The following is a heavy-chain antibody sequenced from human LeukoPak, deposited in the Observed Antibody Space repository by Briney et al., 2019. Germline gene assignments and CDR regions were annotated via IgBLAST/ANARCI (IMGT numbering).Heavy chain of an antibody. CDR1: GGSISSYY. Sequence: SQTLSLTCTVSGGSISSYYWSWIRQPPGKGLEWIGYIYYSGSTNYNPSFKSRVTISVDTSKNQFSLKLNSVTAADTAVYYCARDGRIGVIGTPNWFDPWGQGTLVTVSS. CDR2: IYYSGST. CDR3: ARDGRIGVIGTPNWFDP. J-gene: IGHJ5*02. D-gene: IGHD6-19*01. V-gene: IGHV4-59*08.